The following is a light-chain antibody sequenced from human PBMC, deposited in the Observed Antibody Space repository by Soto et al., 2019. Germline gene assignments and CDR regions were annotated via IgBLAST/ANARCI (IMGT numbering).Light chain of an antibody. J-gene: IGLJ1*01. Sequence: QSVLTQPPSVSAAPGQKVSISCSGGRCNIGGNSVSWYERLPGTAPKLLIYDDNKRPSGIPDRFSGSKSGTSATLGITGFQTGVEADYYCGSWDSSMSAYVFGTGTKVTVL. CDR2: DDN. CDR1: RCNIGGNS. V-gene: IGLV1-51*01. CDR3: GSWDSSMSAYV.